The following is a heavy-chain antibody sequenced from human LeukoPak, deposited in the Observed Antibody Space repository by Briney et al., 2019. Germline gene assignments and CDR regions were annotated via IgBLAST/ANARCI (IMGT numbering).Heavy chain of an antibody. CDR2: INPNSGGT. J-gene: IGHJ5*02. Sequence: GASVKVSCKASGYTFTGYYMHWVRQAPGQGLEWMGWINPNSGGTNYAQKFQGRVTMTRDTSISTAYMELSRLRSDDTAVYYCARGQHPFLEPEAHWFDPWGQGTLVTVSS. V-gene: IGHV1-2*02. CDR3: ARGQHPFLEPEAHWFDP. D-gene: IGHD3-3*02. CDR1: GYTFTGYY.